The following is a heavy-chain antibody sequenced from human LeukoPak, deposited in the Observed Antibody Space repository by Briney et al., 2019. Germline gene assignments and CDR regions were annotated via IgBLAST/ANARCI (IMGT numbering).Heavy chain of an antibody. Sequence: GGSLRLSCAASGFTFSSYAMSWVRQAPGKGLEWVSAISGSGGSTYYADSVKGRFTISRDNSKNTLYLRMNSLRAEDTAVYYCAKNPYDSSGYYHNWFDPWGQGTLVTVSS. D-gene: IGHD3-22*01. J-gene: IGHJ5*02. CDR2: ISGSGGST. CDR1: GFTFSSYA. CDR3: AKNPYDSSGYYHNWFDP. V-gene: IGHV3-23*01.